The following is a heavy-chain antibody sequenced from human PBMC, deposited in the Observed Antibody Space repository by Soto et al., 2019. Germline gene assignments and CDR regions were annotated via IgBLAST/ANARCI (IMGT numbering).Heavy chain of an antibody. Sequence: QVQLVQSGAEVKRPGASVKVSCKTSGYTFTNYGVSWVRQAPGQGLEWMGWISGYNDNTELAPSLQGRVTMTIDTSTSTAYMELRRLRSDDTAVYFCARGERYFDWLHPFDYWGQGTLVTVSS. J-gene: IGHJ4*02. D-gene: IGHD3-9*01. CDR1: GYTFTNYG. CDR2: ISGYNDNT. V-gene: IGHV1-18*04. CDR3: ARGERYFDWLHPFDY.